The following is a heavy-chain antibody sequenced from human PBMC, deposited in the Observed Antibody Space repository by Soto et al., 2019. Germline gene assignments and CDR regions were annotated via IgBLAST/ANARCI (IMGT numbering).Heavy chain of an antibody. D-gene: IGHD1-1*01. Sequence: QVQLVQSGADVKKPGSSVKVSCTASGGSFSSYAINWVRQAPGQGLEWMGDFIPLFGATNYAQTFQGRVTFTADESTTTAYMELRSLTSNDTAVYYCARGLDTTVAHSHNWGQGALVTVSS. CDR2: FIPLFGAT. J-gene: IGHJ1*01. CDR1: GGSFSSYA. V-gene: IGHV1-69*01. CDR3: ARGLDTTVAHSHN.